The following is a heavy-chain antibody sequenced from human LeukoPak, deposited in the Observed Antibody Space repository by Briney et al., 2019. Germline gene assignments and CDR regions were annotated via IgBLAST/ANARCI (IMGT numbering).Heavy chain of an antibody. J-gene: IGHJ6*03. V-gene: IGHV1-8*03. CDR3: ARAVGYYYYMDV. CDR2: MNPNSGNT. CDR1: GYTFTSYD. Sequence: ASVKVSCKASGYTFTSYDINWVRQATGQGLEWMGWMNPNSGNTGYAQKFQGRVTITRNTSISTAYVELSSLRSEDTAVYYCARAVGYYYYMDVWGKGTTVTVSS.